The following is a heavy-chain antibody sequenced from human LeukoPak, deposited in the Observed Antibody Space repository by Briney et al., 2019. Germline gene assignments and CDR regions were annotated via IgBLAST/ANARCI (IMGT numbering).Heavy chain of an antibody. CDR3: ARATMVRGVPNDY. CDR1: GFTFSSYA. Sequence: PGGSLRLSRAASGFTFSSYAMHWVRQAPGKGLEWVAVISYDGSNKYYADSVKGRYTISRDNSKNTLYLQMNSLRAEDTAVYYCARATMVRGVPNDYWGQGTLVTVSS. V-gene: IGHV3-30-3*01. J-gene: IGHJ4*02. D-gene: IGHD3-10*01. CDR2: ISYDGSNK.